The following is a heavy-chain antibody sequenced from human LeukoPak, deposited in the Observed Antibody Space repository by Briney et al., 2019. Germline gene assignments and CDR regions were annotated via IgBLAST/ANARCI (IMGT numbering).Heavy chain of an antibody. J-gene: IGHJ6*02. CDR2: ISYDGSNK. D-gene: IGHD3-10*01. Sequence: GGSLRLSCAASGFTFSSYGMHWVRQAPGKGLEWVAVISYDGSNKYYADSVKGRFTISRDNSKNTLYLQMNSLRAKDTAVYYCAKDGSLVRGVIYYYYGMDVWGQGTTVTVSS. CDR3: AKDGSLVRGVIYYYYGMDV. CDR1: GFTFSSYG. V-gene: IGHV3-30*18.